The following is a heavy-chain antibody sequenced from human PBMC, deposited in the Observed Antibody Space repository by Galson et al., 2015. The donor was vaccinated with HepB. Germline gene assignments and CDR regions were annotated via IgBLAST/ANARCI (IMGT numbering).Heavy chain of an antibody. CDR3: ARDRDVLLWFGELLRYSDGMDV. D-gene: IGHD3-10*01. V-gene: IGHV3-7*03. CDR2: IKQDGSEK. J-gene: IGHJ6*02. Sequence: SLRLSCAASGFTFSSYWMSWVRQAPGKGLEWVANIKQDGSEKYYVDSVKGRFTISRDNAKNSLYLQMNSLRAEDTAVYYCARDRDVLLWFGELLRYSDGMDVWGQGTTVTVSS. CDR1: GFTFSSYW.